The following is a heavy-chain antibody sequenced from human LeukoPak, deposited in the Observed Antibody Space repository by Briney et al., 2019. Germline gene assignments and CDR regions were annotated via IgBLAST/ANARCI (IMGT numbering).Heavy chain of an antibody. CDR3: ARGLYGSGSYFAFDI. D-gene: IGHD3-10*01. CDR1: GYTFTSYV. J-gene: IGHJ3*02. Sequence: GASVKVSCKASGYTFTSYVIHWVRQAPGQRLEWMGWINAGNGNTKYSQEFQDRVTITRDTSTSTAYMELRSLRSDDTAVYYCARGLYGSGSYFAFDIWGQGTMVTVSS. V-gene: IGHV1-3*01. CDR2: INAGNGNT.